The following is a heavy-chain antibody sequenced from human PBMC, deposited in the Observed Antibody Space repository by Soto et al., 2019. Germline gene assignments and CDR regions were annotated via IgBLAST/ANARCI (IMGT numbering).Heavy chain of an antibody. D-gene: IGHD3-9*01. CDR1: GFSLSNARMG. CDR2: IFSDNER. V-gene: IGHV2-26*01. Sequence: ESGPTLVNPTETLTLTCTVSGFSLSNARMGVSWIRQPPGKALEWLAHIFSDNERSYSTSLQGRLTISKDTSGSQVVLSMTNVDPVDTATYYCARMKVDSYQFYYAMDVWGQGTTVTVSS. CDR3: ARMKVDSYQFYYAMDV. J-gene: IGHJ6*02.